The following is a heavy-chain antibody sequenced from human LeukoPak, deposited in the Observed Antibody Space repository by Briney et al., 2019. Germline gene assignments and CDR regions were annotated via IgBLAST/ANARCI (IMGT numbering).Heavy chain of an antibody. CDR2: ISATGRRT. J-gene: IGHJ4*02. D-gene: IGHD6-19*01. V-gene: IGHV3-23*01. CDR1: GVTFSRYA. Sequence: PGGSLRLSCVASGVTFSRYAINWVRQAPGKGLEWASAISATGRRTDYAGSVKGRFSISRDNSKNTLYLQMHSLRAEDTAVYYCARDGTSSSGWYNLPYWGQGTLVTVSS. CDR3: ARDGTSSSGWYNLPY.